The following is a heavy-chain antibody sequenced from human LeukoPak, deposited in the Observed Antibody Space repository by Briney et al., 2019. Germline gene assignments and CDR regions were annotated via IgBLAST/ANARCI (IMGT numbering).Heavy chain of an antibody. CDR2: VYYSGTT. CDR3: ARVTYYYDSSGYLIAPQPNYYYYMDV. Sequence: SETLSLTCSVSGGSISLSYYYWGWIRQPPGKALEWIGSVYYSGTTSYNPSLKSRVTISVDTSKNQFSLKLSSVTAADTAVYYCARVTYYYDSSGYLIAPQPNYYYYMDVWGKGTTVTVSS. D-gene: IGHD3-22*01. CDR1: GGSISLSYYY. J-gene: IGHJ6*03. V-gene: IGHV4-39*07.